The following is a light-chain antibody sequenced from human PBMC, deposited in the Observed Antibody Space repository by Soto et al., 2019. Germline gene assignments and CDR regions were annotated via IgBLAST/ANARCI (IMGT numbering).Light chain of an antibody. V-gene: IGKV1-9*01. J-gene: IGKJ5*01. CDR1: QGINTF. CDR3: QQLNSYPLT. CDR2: AAS. Sequence: IQLTQSPSSLSASVGDRVTITCRASQGINTFLAWYQQKAGKAPKLLIYAASTLQSGVPSRFSGSGSGTDFTLTISSLQSEDFATYYCQQLNSYPLTFGQGTRLEMK.